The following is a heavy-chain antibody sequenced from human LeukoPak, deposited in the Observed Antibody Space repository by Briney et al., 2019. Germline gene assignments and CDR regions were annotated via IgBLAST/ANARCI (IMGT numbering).Heavy chain of an antibody. CDR2: IYTSGST. V-gene: IGHV4-61*02. Sequence: SETLSLTCTVSGGSISSGSYYWSRIRQPAGKGLEWIGRIYTSGSTNYNPSLKSRVTISVDTSKNQFSLKLSSVTAADTAVYYCARGAAGPHFDYWGQGTLVTVSS. D-gene: IGHD6-13*01. CDR3: ARGAAGPHFDY. J-gene: IGHJ4*02. CDR1: GGSISSGSYY.